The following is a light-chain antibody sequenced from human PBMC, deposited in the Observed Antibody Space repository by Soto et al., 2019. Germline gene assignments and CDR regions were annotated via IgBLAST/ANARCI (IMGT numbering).Light chain of an antibody. CDR3: QQYDTSPWT. V-gene: IGKV3-20*01. Sequence: EIVLTQSPVTLSLSPGERATLSCRASQSISSSFLAWYQQKPGQAPRLLIYGASSRATGIPDRFSGSGSGTDLTLTISRLEPEDFAVYHCQQYDTSPWTFGQGTKVDIK. CDR1: QSISSSF. CDR2: GAS. J-gene: IGKJ1*01.